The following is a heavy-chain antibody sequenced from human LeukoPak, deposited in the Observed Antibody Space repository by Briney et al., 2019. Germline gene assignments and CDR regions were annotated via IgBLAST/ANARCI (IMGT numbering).Heavy chain of an antibody. V-gene: IGHV4-59*12. J-gene: IGHJ3*02. CDR1: GGSISSYY. D-gene: IGHD1-26*01. Sequence: KPSETLSLTCTVSGGSISSYYWSWIRQPPGKGLEWIGYIYYSGSTYYNPSLKSRVTISVDTSKNQFSLKLSSVTAADTAVYYCARFPSGSYWVDAFDIWGQGTMVTVSS. CDR2: IYYSGST. CDR3: ARFPSGSYWVDAFDI.